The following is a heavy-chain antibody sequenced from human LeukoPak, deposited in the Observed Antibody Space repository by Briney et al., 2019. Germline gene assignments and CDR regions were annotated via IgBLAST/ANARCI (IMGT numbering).Heavy chain of an antibody. CDR1: GFTFSSYA. CDR2: ISGSGGST. CDR3: AKLYYGDYVPDWFDP. V-gene: IGHV3-23*01. J-gene: IGHJ5*02. Sequence: GGSLRLSCAASGFTFSSYAMSWVRQAPGKGLEWVSAISGSGGSTHYADSVKGRFTISRDNSENTLYLQMNSLRAEDTAVYYCAKLYYGDYVPDWFDPWGQGTLVTVSS. D-gene: IGHD4-17*01.